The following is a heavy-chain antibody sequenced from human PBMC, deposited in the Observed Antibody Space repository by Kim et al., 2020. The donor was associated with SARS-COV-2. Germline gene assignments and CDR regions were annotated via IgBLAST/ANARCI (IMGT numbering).Heavy chain of an antibody. CDR2: IRSKANSYAT. CDR1: GFTFSGSA. Sequence: GGVPRLSCAASGFTFSGSAMHWVRQASGKGLEWVGRIRSKANSYATAYAASVKGRFTISRDDSKNTAYLQMNSLKTEDTAVYYCTGHAYCGGDCHTADYYGMDVWGQGTTVTVSS. CDR3: TGHAYCGGDCHTADYYGMDV. J-gene: IGHJ6*02. V-gene: IGHV3-73*01. D-gene: IGHD2-21*02.